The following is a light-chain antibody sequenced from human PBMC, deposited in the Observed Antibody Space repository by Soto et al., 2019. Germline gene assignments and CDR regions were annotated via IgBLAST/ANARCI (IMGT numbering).Light chain of an antibody. J-gene: IGLJ1*01. V-gene: IGLV1-44*01. CDR1: NSNIGTNT. CDR3: AAWDDSLSGNYV. CDR2: SDN. Sequence: QSVLTQPPSASGTPGQRVTISCSGSNSNIGTNTVNWYQQLPGTAPKLLIYSDNQRPSGVPDRFSGSKSGTSASLAISGLQSEDEADHYCAAWDDSLSGNYVFGTGTKVTVL.